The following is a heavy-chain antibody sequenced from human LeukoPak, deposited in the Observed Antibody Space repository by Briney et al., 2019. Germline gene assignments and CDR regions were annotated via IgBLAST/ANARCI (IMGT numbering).Heavy chain of an antibody. J-gene: IGHJ4*02. CDR2: INPNSGGT. V-gene: IGHV1-2*02. Sequence: ASVKVSCKASGYTFTGYYMHWVRQAPGQGLEWMGWINPNSGGTNYAQKFQGRVTMTRDTSISTAYMELSSLRSEDTAVYYCARVGYDSSGYYLHDYWGQGTLVTVSS. CDR1: GYTFTGYY. CDR3: ARVGYDSSGYYLHDY. D-gene: IGHD3-22*01.